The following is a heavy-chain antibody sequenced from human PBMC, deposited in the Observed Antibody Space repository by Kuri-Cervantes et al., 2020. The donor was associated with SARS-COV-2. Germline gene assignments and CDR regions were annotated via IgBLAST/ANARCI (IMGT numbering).Heavy chain of an antibody. Sequence: SETLSLTCGVYGGSFSNFHWNWVRRPPGKGLEWIGEINYSGTTNYNPSLKSRVTISVDTSKNQFSLNLTSVTAADTAVYYCARLRRHNNGWFATGYYMDVWGKGTTVTVSS. CDR3: ARLRRHNNGWFATGYYMDV. D-gene: IGHD6-19*01. CDR1: GGSFSNFH. V-gene: IGHV4-34*01. CDR2: INYSGTT. J-gene: IGHJ6*03.